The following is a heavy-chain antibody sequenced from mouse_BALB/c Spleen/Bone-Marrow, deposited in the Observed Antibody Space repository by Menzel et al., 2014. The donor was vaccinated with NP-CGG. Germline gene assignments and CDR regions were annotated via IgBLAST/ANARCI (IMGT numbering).Heavy chain of an antibody. V-gene: IGHV4-1*02. D-gene: IGHD1-1*01. CDR3: ARLGYYGSMGY. CDR1: GFDFSRYW. CDR2: INPDSSTI. Sequence: EVKLLESGGGLMQPGGSLKLSCAASGFDFSRYWMSWVRQAPGKGLEWIGEINPDSSTINYTPSLKDKFIISRDNAKNTPYLQMSKVRSEDTALYYCARLGYYGSMGYWGQGTTLTVSS. J-gene: IGHJ2*01.